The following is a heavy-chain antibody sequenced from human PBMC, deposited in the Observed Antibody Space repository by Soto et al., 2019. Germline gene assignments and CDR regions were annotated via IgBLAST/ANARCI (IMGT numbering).Heavy chain of an antibody. Sequence: QITLKESGPTLVKRTQTLTLTCSFAGFSHTSGVVGVGWIRQPPGEALEWLALIYWNDEQYYNPSLRNRLTITRDTSKNQVVLTMTNMDPVDTATYYCAHRLPGPSGYDVWGQGTTVTVSS. CDR1: GFSHTSGVVG. V-gene: IGHV2-5*01. CDR2: IYWNDEQ. CDR3: AHRLPGPSGYDV. J-gene: IGHJ6*02. D-gene: IGHD6-13*01.